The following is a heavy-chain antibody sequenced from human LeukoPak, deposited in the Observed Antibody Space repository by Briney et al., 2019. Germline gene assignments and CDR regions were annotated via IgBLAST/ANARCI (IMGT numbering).Heavy chain of an antibody. J-gene: IGHJ4*02. CDR3: ARKPPVGGDYYFDY. CDR2: IWYDGSNK. V-gene: IGHV3-33*01. Sequence: PGGSLRLSCAASGFTFSSYGMHWVRQAPGKGLEWVAVIWYDGSNKYYADSVKGRFTISRDNSKNTLYLQMNSLRAEDTAVYYCARKPPVGGDYYFDYWGQGTLVTVSS. CDR1: GFTFSSYG. D-gene: IGHD2-15*01.